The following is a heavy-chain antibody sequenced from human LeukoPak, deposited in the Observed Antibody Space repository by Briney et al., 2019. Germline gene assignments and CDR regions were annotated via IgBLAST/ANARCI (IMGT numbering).Heavy chain of an antibody. Sequence: PSETLSLTCNVTGASISSWYWSWIRQPPGKGLEWIGNLYHSGSTYYNPSLKSRVTISVDTSKNQFSLKLSSVTAADTAVYYCARHFDSSGYDAFDIWGQGTMVTVSS. CDR2: LYHSGST. J-gene: IGHJ3*02. CDR3: ARHFDSSGYDAFDI. D-gene: IGHD3-22*01. CDR1: GASISSWY. V-gene: IGHV4-59*08.